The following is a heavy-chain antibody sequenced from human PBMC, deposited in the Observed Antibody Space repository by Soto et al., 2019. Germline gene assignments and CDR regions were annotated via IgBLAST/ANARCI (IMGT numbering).Heavy chain of an antibody. D-gene: IGHD3-10*01. CDR2: ISGSGGST. V-gene: IGHV3-23*01. J-gene: IGHJ6*02. CDR3: AKVATLSRPYGTGRALYYYGMDV. CDR1: GFTFSSYA. Sequence: PGGALILSWAASGFTFSSYAMSWGLQAPGKGLEWVSAISGSGGSTYYADSVKGRFTISRDNSKNTLYLQMNSLRAEDTAVYYCAKVATLSRPYGTGRALYYYGMDVWGQGTTVTVSS.